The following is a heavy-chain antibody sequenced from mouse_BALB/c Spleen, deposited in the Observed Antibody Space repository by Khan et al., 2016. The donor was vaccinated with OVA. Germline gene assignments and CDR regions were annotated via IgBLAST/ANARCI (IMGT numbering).Heavy chain of an antibody. Sequence: EVQLQQSGAELVKPGASVKLSCTASGFNIKDTYMHWVKQRPEQGLEWIGRIDPANGNTKYDPKFQGKATITADTSSNTAYLQLSSLTSDDTAVYYCVRDYWDVFAYWGQGTLVTVSA. CDR3: VRDYWDVFAY. J-gene: IGHJ3*01. CDR2: IDPANGNT. V-gene: IGHV14-3*02. D-gene: IGHD4-1*01. CDR1: GFNIKDTY.